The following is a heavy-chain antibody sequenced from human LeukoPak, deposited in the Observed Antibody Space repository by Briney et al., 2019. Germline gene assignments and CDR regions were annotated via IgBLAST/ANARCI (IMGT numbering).Heavy chain of an antibody. CDR2: IYSGGST. V-gene: IGHV3-53*01. CDR3: ARDPSPYSSGWYVGYI. D-gene: IGHD6-19*01. Sequence: GTSLRLSCAASGFTVSSSYMSWVRQAPGKGLEWVSVIYSGGSTYYADSVKGRFTISRDNAKNSLYLQMNSLRAEDTALYYCARDPSPYSSGWYVGYIWGQGTLVTVSS. J-gene: IGHJ4*02. CDR1: GFTVSSSY.